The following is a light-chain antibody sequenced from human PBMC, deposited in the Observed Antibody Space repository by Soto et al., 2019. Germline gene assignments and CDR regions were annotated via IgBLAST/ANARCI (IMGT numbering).Light chain of an antibody. CDR3: QKYNSAPLT. J-gene: IGKJ1*01. CDR1: RSVSDY. CDR2: GVS. V-gene: IGKV3-11*01. Sequence: EIVLTQSPATLSLSPGERATLSCRASRSVSDYLAWYQQKPGQSPRLIVYGVSSRATGIPDRFSGSGSGTDFTLTISSLQPEDVATYYCQKYNSAPLTFGQGTKVDIK.